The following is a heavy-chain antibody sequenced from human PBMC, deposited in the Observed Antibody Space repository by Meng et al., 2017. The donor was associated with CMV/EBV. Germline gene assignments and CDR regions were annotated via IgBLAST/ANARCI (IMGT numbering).Heavy chain of an antibody. CDR1: GFTFSSYG. Sequence: GESLKISCAASGFTFSSYGMHWVRQAPGKGLEWVAFIRYAGSNKYYADSVKGRFTISRDNSKNTLYLQMNSLKAEDTAVNYCASPGYGHSSSWHTDYGGQGTLVTVSS. J-gene: IGHJ4*02. CDR2: IRYAGSNK. CDR3: ASPGYGHSSSWHTDY. D-gene: IGHD6-13*01. V-gene: IGHV3-30*02.